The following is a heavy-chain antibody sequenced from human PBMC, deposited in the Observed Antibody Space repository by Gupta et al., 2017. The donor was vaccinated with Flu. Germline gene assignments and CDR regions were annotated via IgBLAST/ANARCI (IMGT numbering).Heavy chain of an antibody. J-gene: IGHJ6*02. CDR3: ARTLQDYYYYGMDV. CDR2: INHSGST. V-gene: IGHV4-34*01. Sequence: QVQLQQWGAGLLKPSETLSLTCAVYGGSFSGYYWSWIRQPPGKGLEWIGEINHSGSTNYNPSLKSRVTISVDTSKNQFSLKLSSVTAADTAVYYCARTLQDYYYYGMDVWGQGTTVTVSS. CDR1: GGSFSGYY.